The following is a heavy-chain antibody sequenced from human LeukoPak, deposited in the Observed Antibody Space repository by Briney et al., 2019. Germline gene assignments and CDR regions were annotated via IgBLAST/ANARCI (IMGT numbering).Heavy chain of an antibody. CDR3: ARANYGSVSYAFDY. D-gene: IGHD3-10*01. V-gene: IGHV4-30-2*01. J-gene: IGHJ4*02. CDR2: IYHSGST. Sequence: PSETLSLICAVSGGSISSGGYSWSWIRQPPGKGLEWIGYIYHSGSTYYNPSLKGRVTISVDRSKNQFSLKLSSVTAADTAVYYCARANYGSVSYAFDYWGQGTLVTVSS. CDR1: GGSISSGGYS.